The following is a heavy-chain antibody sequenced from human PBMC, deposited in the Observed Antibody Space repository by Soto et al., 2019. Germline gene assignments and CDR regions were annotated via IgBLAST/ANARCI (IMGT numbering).Heavy chain of an antibody. J-gene: IGHJ6*02. D-gene: IGHD6-13*01. CDR1: GFTFSSYG. V-gene: IGHV3-33*01. Sequence: HPGGSLRLSCAASGFTFSSYGMHWVRQAPGKGLEWVAVIWYDGSNKYYADSVKGRFTISRDNSKNTLYLQMNSLRAEDTAVYYCARDTISSSWPYYYYGMDVWGQGTTVTVSS. CDR2: IWYDGSNK. CDR3: ARDTISSSWPYYYYGMDV.